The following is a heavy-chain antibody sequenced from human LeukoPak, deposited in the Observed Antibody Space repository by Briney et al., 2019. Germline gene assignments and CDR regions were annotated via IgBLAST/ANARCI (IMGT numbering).Heavy chain of an antibody. CDR3: ARGVGYSSSSIDY. Sequence: SETLSLTCSVSGGSISSSSYYWGWIRQPPGKGLEWIGSIYYSGSTYYNPSLKSRVTISVDTSKNQFSLKLSSVTAADTAVYYCARGVGYSSSSIDYWGQGTLVTVSS. J-gene: IGHJ4*02. V-gene: IGHV4-39*07. D-gene: IGHD6-6*01. CDR1: GGSISSSSYY. CDR2: IYYSGST.